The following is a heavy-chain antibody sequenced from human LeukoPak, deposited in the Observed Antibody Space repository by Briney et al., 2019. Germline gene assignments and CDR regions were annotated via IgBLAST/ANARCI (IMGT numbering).Heavy chain of an antibody. CDR3: AELGITMIGGV. J-gene: IGHJ6*04. D-gene: IGHD3-10*02. V-gene: IGHV3-23*03. Sequence: GGTLRLSCAASGFTFSSYGMSWVRQAPGKGLEWVSIIYSGGNTFYADSVKGRFTISRDNAKNSLYLQMNSLRAEDTAVYYCAELGITMIGGVWGKGTTVTISS. CDR2: IYSGGNT. CDR1: GFTFSSYG.